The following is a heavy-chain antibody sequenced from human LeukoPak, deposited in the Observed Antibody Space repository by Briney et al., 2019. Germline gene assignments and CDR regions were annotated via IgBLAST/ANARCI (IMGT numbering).Heavy chain of an antibody. CDR2: LYSGGTT. V-gene: IGHV3-53*01. CDR3: ARLRSSTSWDAFDI. Sequence: PGGSLRLSCAASGFTVSSNYMSWVRQAPGKGLEWVSVLYSGGTTHYADSVKGRFTISRDNSKNTLYLQMNSLRAEDTAVYYCARLRSSTSWDAFDIWGQGTMVTVSS. CDR1: GFTVSSNY. D-gene: IGHD2-2*01. J-gene: IGHJ3*02.